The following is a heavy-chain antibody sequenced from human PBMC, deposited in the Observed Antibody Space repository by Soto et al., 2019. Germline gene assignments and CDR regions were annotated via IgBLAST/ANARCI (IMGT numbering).Heavy chain of an antibody. CDR1: GYTFTSYD. J-gene: IGHJ6*02. CDR2: MNPNSGNT. V-gene: IGHV1-8*01. Sequence: QVQRVQSGAEVKKPGASVKVSCKASGYTFTSYDINWVRQATGQGLEWMGWMNPNSGNTGYAQKFQGRVTMTRNTSISTAYMELSSLRSEDTAVYSCARGGYSYGYYYYYGMDVWGQGTTVTVSS. D-gene: IGHD5-18*01. CDR3: ARGGYSYGYYYYYGMDV.